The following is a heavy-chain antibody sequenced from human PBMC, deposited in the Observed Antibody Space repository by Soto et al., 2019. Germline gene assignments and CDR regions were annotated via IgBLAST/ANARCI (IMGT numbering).Heavy chain of an antibody. CDR2: IWYDGSNK. Sequence: QVQLVESGGGVVQPGRSLRLSCAASGFTFSSYGMHWVRQAPGKGLEWVAVIWYDGSNKYYADSVKGRFTISRDNSTNTLYLHRTSLRAEDTAVYYCARAGGDYVWHQNNWFDHWGQGTLVTVAT. CDR3: ARAGGDYVWHQNNWFDH. D-gene: IGHD3-16*01. J-gene: IGHJ5*02. V-gene: IGHV3-33*01. CDR1: GFTFSSYG.